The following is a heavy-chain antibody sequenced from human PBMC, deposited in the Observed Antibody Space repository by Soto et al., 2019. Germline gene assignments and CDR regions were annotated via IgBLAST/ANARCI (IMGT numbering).Heavy chain of an antibody. CDR1: AFSLSTNGVG. D-gene: IGHD1-26*01. CDR2: IYWNEDK. Sequence: SGTTLVNPTQTLTLTCTFSAFSLSTNGVGVGWIRQPPGKPLEWLAVIYWNEDKRYSRSLKSRLSITKDTSKNQVVLTMTTMDPVDTATYYCVHTVMVHTTTGGHYFAYWGPGILLTVSS. J-gene: IGHJ4*02. V-gene: IGHV2-5*01. CDR3: VHTVMVHTTTGGHYFAY.